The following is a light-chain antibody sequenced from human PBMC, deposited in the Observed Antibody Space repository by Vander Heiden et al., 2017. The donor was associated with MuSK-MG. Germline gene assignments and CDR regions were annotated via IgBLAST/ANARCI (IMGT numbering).Light chain of an antibody. J-gene: IGKJ5*01. CDR2: DAS. Sequence: LQLTQSPSSLSASVGDRVTITCQARQDIRNYLNWYQQKPGKAPKLRIYDASNLETGVPSRFSGSGSGTDFTFTISSLQPEDIATYYCQQDDNLPITFGQGTQVEIK. CDR1: QDIRNY. V-gene: IGKV1-33*01. CDR3: QQDDNLPIT.